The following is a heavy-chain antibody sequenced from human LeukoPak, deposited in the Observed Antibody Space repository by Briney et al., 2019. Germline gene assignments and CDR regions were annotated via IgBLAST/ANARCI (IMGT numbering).Heavy chain of an antibody. CDR2: IYSGGST. V-gene: IGHV3-53*01. CDR1: GFTVSSNY. CDR3: TTDTYDSGVYYPQH. Sequence: GGSLRLSCAASGFTVSSNYMSWVRQAPGKGLEWVSVIYSGGSTYYADSVKGRFTISRDNSKNTLYLQMNSLKTEDTAVYYCTTDTYDSGVYYPQHWGHGTLVTVSS. J-gene: IGHJ1*01. D-gene: IGHD3-22*01.